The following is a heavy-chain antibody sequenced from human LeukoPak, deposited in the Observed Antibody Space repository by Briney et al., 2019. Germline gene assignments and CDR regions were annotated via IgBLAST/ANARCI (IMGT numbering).Heavy chain of an antibody. V-gene: IGHV1-24*01. Sequence: GASVKVSCKVSGYTLTELSMHWVRQAPGKGLEWMGGFDPEDGETIYAQKFQGRVTMTEDTSTDTAYMELSSLRSEDTAVYYCATGDSSGYHGLVVPIKYWGQGTLVTVSS. CDR1: GYTLTELS. D-gene: IGHD3-22*01. CDR2: FDPEDGET. J-gene: IGHJ4*02. CDR3: ATGDSSGYHGLVVPIKY.